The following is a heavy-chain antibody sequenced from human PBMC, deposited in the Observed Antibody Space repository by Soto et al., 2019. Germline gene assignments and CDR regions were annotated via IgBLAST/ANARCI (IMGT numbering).Heavy chain of an antibody. CDR2: VNPIVSMS. V-gene: IGHV1-69*02. D-gene: IGHD3-10*01. CDR3: AASYGSGYRAFDY. Sequence: QVQLVQSGAEVRKPGSSVKVSCKASGDTFSFYTINWVRQAPGLGLEWMGRVNPIVSMSNYAQKFQGRVTITADKSTNTAYMQLSSLRSEYTAIYYCAASYGSGYRAFDYWGQGALVTVSS. J-gene: IGHJ4*02. CDR1: GDTFSFYT.